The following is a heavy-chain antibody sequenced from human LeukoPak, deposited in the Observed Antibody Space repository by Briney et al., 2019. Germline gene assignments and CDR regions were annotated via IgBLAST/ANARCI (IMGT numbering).Heavy chain of an antibody. CDR1: GYTFTNFD. CDR2: MNPNNGNT. J-gene: IGHJ4*02. CDR3: ARVGYSNSYDF. Sequence: ASVKVSCKASGYTFTNFDINWVRQATGQGLEWMAWMNPNNGNTGNAQKFQGRVTITWDSSISTAYVELSSLRSEDTAVYYCARVGYSNSYDFWGQGTLVTVSS. D-gene: IGHD5-18*01. V-gene: IGHV1-8*03.